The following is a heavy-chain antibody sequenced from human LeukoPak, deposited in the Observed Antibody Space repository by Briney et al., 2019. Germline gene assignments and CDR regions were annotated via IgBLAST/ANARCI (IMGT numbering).Heavy chain of an antibody. Sequence: SETLSLTCTVCGHSISSYYWRWLRQPPGKGLEWIGDIYYSGSTNYNPSLKSRVPISVDTSKNHFSLKLSSVTAADTAAYYCARVSRQQLVPDYWGQGTLVTVSS. D-gene: IGHD6-13*01. CDR3: ARVSRQQLVPDY. CDR1: GHSISSYY. V-gene: IGHV4-59*01. CDR2: IYYSGST. J-gene: IGHJ4*02.